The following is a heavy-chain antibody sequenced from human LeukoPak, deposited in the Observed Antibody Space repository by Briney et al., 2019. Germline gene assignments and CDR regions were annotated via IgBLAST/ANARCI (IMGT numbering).Heavy chain of an antibody. Sequence: GESLKISCKGSGYSFTSYWIGWVRQMPGKGLEWMGIIYPGDSDTRYSPSFQGQVTISADKSISTAYLQWSSLKASDTAMYYCARQSCSSTSCYIGRYYYYGMDVWGQGTTVTVSS. CDR2: IYPGDSDT. D-gene: IGHD2-2*02. J-gene: IGHJ6*02. CDR1: GYSFTSYW. CDR3: ARQSCSSTSCYIGRYYYYGMDV. V-gene: IGHV5-51*01.